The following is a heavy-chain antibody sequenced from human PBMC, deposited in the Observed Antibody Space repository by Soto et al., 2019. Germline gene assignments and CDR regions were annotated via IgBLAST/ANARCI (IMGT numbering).Heavy chain of an antibody. J-gene: IGHJ4*02. V-gene: IGHV3-74*01. CDR1: GITFSDYW. CDR2: VDSAGSGT. Sequence: VPLVESGGGSVQPGGSLRLSCVASGITFSDYWMHWVRQVPGKGPVWVARVDSAGSGTSYADSVKGRFTISGDNAKNTLSLQMDSLRVEDTAVYYCATVFEHWGQGVPVTVSS. CDR3: ATVFEH.